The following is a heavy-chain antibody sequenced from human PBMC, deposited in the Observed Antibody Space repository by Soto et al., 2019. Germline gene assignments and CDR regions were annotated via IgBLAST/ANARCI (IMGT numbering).Heavy chain of an antibody. CDR2: IYSGGST. CDR3: ASSIAAAGRVFADAFDF. J-gene: IGHJ3*01. D-gene: IGHD6-13*01. CDR1: GFTVSSNY. V-gene: IGHV3-53*04. Sequence: GGSLRLSCAASGFTVSSNYMSWVRQAPGKGLEWVSVIYSGGSTYYADSVKGRFTISRHNSKNTLYLQMNSLRAEDTAVYYCASSIAAAGRVFADAFDFWGQGTMVTVSS.